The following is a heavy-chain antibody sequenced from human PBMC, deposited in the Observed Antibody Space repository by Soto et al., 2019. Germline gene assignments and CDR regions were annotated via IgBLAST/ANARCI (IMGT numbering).Heavy chain of an antibody. J-gene: IGHJ6*02. Sequence: SVKVSCKASGGTFSSYAISWVRQAPGQGLEWMGGIIPIFGTANYAQKFQGRVTITADESTSTAYMELSSLRSEDTAVYYCAMVDVYVTPSPQDVWGQGTTVTVSS. CDR2: IIPIFGTA. CDR3: AMVDVYVTPSPQDV. CDR1: GGTFSSYA. V-gene: IGHV1-69*13. D-gene: IGHD3-16*01.